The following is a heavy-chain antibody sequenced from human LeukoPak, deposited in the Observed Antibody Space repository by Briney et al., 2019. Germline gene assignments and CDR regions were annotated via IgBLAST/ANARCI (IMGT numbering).Heavy chain of an antibody. V-gene: IGHV3-74*01. D-gene: IGHD1-26*01. CDR2: IYSDGSRT. Sequence: GGSLRLSCAASGLTFNTYWMHWVRQGPGKGLVWVSRIYSDGSRTTYADSVRGRFTISGDNAKNTLYLQMNSLRAEDTAMYYCARSGRGGAFDIWGQGTMVTVSS. CDR1: GLTFNTYW. J-gene: IGHJ3*02. CDR3: ARSGRGGAFDI.